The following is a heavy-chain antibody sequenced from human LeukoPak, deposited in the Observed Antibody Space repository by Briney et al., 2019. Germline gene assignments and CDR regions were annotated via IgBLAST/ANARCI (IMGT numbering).Heavy chain of an antibody. J-gene: IGHJ3*02. Sequence: PGGSLRLSCAASGFTFDDYAMHWVRQAPGKGLEWVSGISWNSGSIGYADSVKGRFTISRDNAKNSPYLQMNSLRAEDTALYYCAKDNYYHDAFDIWGQGTMVTVSS. CDR3: AKDNYYHDAFDI. CDR1: GFTFDDYA. CDR2: ISWNSGSI. V-gene: IGHV3-9*01. D-gene: IGHD3-10*01.